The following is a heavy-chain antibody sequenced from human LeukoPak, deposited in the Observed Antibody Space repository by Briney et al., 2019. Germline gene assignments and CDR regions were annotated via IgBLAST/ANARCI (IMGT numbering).Heavy chain of an antibody. Sequence: SETLSLTCTVSGGSISSSSYYWGWIRQPPGKGLEWIGSIYYSGSTYYNPSLKSRVTISVDTSKNQLSLKLSSVTAADTAVYYCARHAGIAAPPGYWGQGTLVTVSS. CDR3: ARHAGIAAPPGY. CDR1: GGSISSSSYY. V-gene: IGHV4-39*01. CDR2: IYYSGST. D-gene: IGHD6-6*01. J-gene: IGHJ4*02.